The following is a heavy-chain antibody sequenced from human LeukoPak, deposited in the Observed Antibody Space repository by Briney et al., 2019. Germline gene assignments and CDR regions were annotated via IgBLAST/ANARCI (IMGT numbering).Heavy chain of an antibody. D-gene: IGHD1-26*01. CDR2: ISYDGSNK. Sequence: QAGGSLRLSCAASGFTFSSYGMHWVRQAPGKGLEWVAVISYDGSNKYYADSVMGRFTVSRDRYTKTVYLEMSSLRHEDTAIYYCARGVWNGSYGQNWGLDPWGQGTLVTVSS. CDR1: GFTFSSYG. CDR3: ARGVWNGSYGQNWGLDP. J-gene: IGHJ5*02. V-gene: IGHV3-30*03.